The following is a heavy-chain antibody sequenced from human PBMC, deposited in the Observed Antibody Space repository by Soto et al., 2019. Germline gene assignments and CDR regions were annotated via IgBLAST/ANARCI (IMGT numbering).Heavy chain of an antibody. V-gene: IGHV3-30-3*01. CDR3: ARVNTGIVVPTHAFDY. Sequence: SLRLSCAASGFTFSNNAMHWVRQAPGNGLEWVAVISYDGITTYYADSVKGRFTISRDNSKNTLYLQMNSLRPDDTAVYYCARVNTGIVVPTHAFDYWGQGALVTVSS. CDR2: ISYDGITT. D-gene: IGHD3-22*01. J-gene: IGHJ4*02. CDR1: GFTFSNNA.